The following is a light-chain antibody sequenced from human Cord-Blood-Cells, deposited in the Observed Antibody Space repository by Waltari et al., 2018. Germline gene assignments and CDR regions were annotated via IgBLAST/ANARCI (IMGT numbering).Light chain of an antibody. J-gene: IGLJ2*01. V-gene: IGLV2-14*01. CDR3: SSYTSSSTPV. CDR2: EVS. CDR1: SSDAGGYNY. Sequence: QSALTQPASVSGSPGQSITISCTGTSSDAGGYNYVPWYQQHPGKAPKLMIYEVSNRPSGVSNRFSGSKSGNTASLTISGLQAEDEADYYCSSYTSSSTPVFGGGTKLTVL.